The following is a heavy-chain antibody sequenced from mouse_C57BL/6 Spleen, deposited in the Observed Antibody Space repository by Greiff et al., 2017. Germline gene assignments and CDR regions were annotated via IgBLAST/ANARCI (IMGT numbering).Heavy chain of an antibody. V-gene: IGHV1-15*01. CDR2: IDPETGGT. D-gene: IGHD2-3*01. CDR3: TPRWLHRGYFDY. CDR1: GYTFTDYE. Sequence: VQLQQSGAELVRPGASVTLSCKASGYTFTDYEMHWVKQTPVHGLEWIGAIDPETGGTAYNQKFKGKAILTADKSSSTAYMELRSLTSEDSAVXYCTPRWLHRGYFDYWGQGTTLTVSS. J-gene: IGHJ2*01.